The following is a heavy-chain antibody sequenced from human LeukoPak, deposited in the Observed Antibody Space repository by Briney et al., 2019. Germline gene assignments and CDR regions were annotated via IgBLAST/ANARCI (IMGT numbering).Heavy chain of an antibody. J-gene: IGHJ4*02. D-gene: IGHD2-2*01. CDR3: ARLVGTRLDY. CDR1: GYSIRSGCY. CDR2: VYHGGIT. V-gene: IGHV4-38-2*01. Sequence: SETLSLTCAVSGYSIRSGCYWGWIRQPPGKGLEWIGSVYHGGITYYNPSLKSRVTISVDTSKNQFYMKLSSVTAADTAVYYCARLVGTRLDYWGQGTLVTVSS.